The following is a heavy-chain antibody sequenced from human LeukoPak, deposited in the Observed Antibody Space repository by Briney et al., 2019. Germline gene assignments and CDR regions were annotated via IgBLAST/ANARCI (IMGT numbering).Heavy chain of an antibody. J-gene: IGHJ3*02. CDR3: AREHSCWNAFDI. D-gene: IGHD6-19*01. V-gene: IGHV3-66*02. CDR2: IYSGGNT. CDR1: GFTVSSNY. Sequence: PGGSLRLSCAASGFTVSSNYMTWVRQAQGKGLEWVSVIYSGGNTHYADSVKGRFTISRDNSKNTLYLQMNSLRAEDTAVYYCAREHSCWNAFDIWGQRTKVNVSS.